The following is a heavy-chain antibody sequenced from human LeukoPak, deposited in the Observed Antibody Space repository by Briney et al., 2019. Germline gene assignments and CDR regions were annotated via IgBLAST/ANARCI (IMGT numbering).Heavy chain of an antibody. CDR3: AEEARGRQYPHYYYYYMDV. D-gene: IGHD2-2*01. J-gene: IGHJ6*03. CDR1: GFTFDDYA. Sequence: GGFLRLSCAASGFTFDDYAMHWVRQAPGKGLEWVPLISWDGGSTYYADSVKGRFTISRDNSKNSLYLQMNSLRAEDTALYYCAEEARGRQYPHYYYYYMDVWGKGTTVTVSS. V-gene: IGHV3-43D*04. CDR2: ISWDGGST.